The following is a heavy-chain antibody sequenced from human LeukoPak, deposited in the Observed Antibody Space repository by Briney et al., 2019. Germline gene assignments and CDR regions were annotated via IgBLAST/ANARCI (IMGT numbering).Heavy chain of an antibody. CDR3: ARDRYGSGSYYNIPDY. CDR1: GFTFDDYG. J-gene: IGHJ4*02. D-gene: IGHD3-10*01. CDR2: INWNGGST. Sequence: PGGSLRLSCAGSGFTFDDYGMSWVRQAPGKGLGWVSGINWNGGSTGYADSVKGRFTISRDNGKNSLYLQMNSLRAEDTALYYCARDRYGSGSYYNIPDYWGQGTLVTVPS. V-gene: IGHV3-20*04.